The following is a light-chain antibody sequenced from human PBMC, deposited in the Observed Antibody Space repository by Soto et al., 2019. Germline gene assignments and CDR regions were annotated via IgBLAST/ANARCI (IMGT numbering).Light chain of an antibody. J-gene: IGLJ1*01. CDR3: CSYAGSSTYV. Sequence: QSALTQPASVSGSPGQSITISCTGTSSHVGSYNLVSWYQQHPGKAPKLMIYEVSKRPSGVSNRFSGSKSGNTASLTISGLQAEDEADYYCCSYAGSSTYVFGTGDQGHRP. CDR2: EVS. V-gene: IGLV2-23*02. CDR1: SSHVGSYNL.